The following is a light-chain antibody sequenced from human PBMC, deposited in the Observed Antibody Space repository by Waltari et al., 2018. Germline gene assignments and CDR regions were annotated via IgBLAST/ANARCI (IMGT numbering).Light chain of an antibody. V-gene: IGKV2-28*01. CDR3: MQALDTPLT. CDR2: LGS. CDR1: QSLLYSTGYNY. Sequence: DIVMTQSPLSLPVTPGEPASISCKSSQSLLYSTGYNYLGWYLQKPGQSQQLLIYLGSYRASGVPDRFSGSGSGTDFTLKISRVEADDVGVYFCMQALDTPLTFGQGTRLEIK. J-gene: IGKJ5*01.